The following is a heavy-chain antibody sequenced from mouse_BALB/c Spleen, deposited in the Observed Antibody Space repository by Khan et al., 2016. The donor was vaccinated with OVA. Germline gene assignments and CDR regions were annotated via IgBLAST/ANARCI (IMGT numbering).Heavy chain of an antibody. Sequence: EVELVESGGDLVKPGGSLKLSCAASGFTFSSYGMSWVRQTPDKRLEWVATISSGGSYTYYPDSVKGRFTISRDNAKKILYLQMSSLKSEETAMYYCARQPGYYEGSAMDYWGQGTSVTVSS. CDR1: GFTFSSYG. J-gene: IGHJ4*01. D-gene: IGHD2-3*01. V-gene: IGHV5-6*01. CDR2: ISSGGSYT. CDR3: ARQPGYYEGSAMDY.